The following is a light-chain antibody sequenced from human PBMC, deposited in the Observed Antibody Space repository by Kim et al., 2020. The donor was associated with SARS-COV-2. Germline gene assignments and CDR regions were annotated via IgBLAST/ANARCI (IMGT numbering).Light chain of an antibody. Sequence: SPGERATLSCGASQSVIGMYLAWYQQKPGQPPRLLIYGASNRATGIPDRFSGSGSGTGFTLKISRLEPEDCAVYYCQQYENSPWTFGQGTKVDIK. CDR3: QQYENSPWT. CDR2: GAS. CDR1: QSVIGMY. V-gene: IGKV3-20*01. J-gene: IGKJ1*01.